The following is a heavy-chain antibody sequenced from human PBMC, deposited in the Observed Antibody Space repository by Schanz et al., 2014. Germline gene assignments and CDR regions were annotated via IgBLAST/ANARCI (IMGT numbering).Heavy chain of an antibody. V-gene: IGHV3-48*01. J-gene: IGHJ6*03. CDR1: EFSFSSFG. CDR3: ARDHQWLATCYMDV. CDR2: ISSSSSTI. Sequence: EVQLVESGGGLVQPGGSLRLSCAASEFSFSSFGMNWVRQAPGKGLEWVSYISSSSSTIYYADSVKGRFTISRDNAKKSLYLQMNSLRAEDTAVYYCARDHQWLATCYMDVWGKGTTVTVSS. D-gene: IGHD6-19*01.